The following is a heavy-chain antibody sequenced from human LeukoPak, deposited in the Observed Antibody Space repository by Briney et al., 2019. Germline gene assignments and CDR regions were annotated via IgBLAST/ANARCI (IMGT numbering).Heavy chain of an antibody. D-gene: IGHD3-10*01. CDR1: GFTFSSYS. Sequence: GGSLRLSCAASGFTFSSYSMNWVRQAPGKGLEWLSSIISSSSYIYYADSVKGRFTISRDNPKNSLYLQMNSLRAEDTAVYYCARDYPREVIVASYFDYWGQGTLVTVSS. V-gene: IGHV3-21*01. CDR3: ARDYPREVIVASYFDY. J-gene: IGHJ4*02. CDR2: IISSSSYI.